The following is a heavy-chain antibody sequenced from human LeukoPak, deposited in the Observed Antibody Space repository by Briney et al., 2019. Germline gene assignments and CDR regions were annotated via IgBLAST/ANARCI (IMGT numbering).Heavy chain of an antibody. CDR3: ARGRSWPLDY. Sequence: NPSETLSLTCAVYGGSFSGYYWSWIRQPPGKGLEWIGEINHSGSTNYNPSLKSRVTISVDTSKNQFSLKLSSVTAADTAVYYCARGRSWPLDYWGQGTLVTVSS. CDR2: INHSGST. V-gene: IGHV4-34*01. CDR1: GGSFSGYY. D-gene: IGHD6-13*01. J-gene: IGHJ4*02.